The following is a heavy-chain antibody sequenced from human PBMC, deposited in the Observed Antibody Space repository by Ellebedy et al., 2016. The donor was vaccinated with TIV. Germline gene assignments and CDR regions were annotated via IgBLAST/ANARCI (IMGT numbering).Heavy chain of an antibody. V-gene: IGHV4-39*07. D-gene: IGHD2-2*01. CDR3: ARSWYQLRDFDL. CDR2: IYDNETT. Sequence: SETLSLXCTVSGGSIDNTSYFWGWIRQPPGKGLEWIGSIYDNETTFSNPSLKSRVTISIDTSKSQFSLNLSSVTAADTAVYYCARSWYQLRDFDLWGRGTLVTVSS. J-gene: IGHJ2*01. CDR1: GGSIDNTSYF.